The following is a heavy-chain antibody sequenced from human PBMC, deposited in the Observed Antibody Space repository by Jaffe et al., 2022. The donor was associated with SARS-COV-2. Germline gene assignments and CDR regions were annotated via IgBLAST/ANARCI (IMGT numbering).Heavy chain of an antibody. D-gene: IGHD6-19*01. CDR2: ISAYNGDT. CDR1: GYTFTYSS. J-gene: IGHJ5*02. Sequence: QVQLVQSGTEVKKPGASVKVSCKASGYTFTYSSISWVRQAPGQGLEWMGWISAYNGDTNYAQKLQGRVTMTTDTSTSTAYMELRSLRSDDTAIYYCARARPPNSSGWLRDWFDPWGQGTLVTVSS. V-gene: IGHV1-18*01. CDR3: ARARPPNSSGWLRDWFDP.